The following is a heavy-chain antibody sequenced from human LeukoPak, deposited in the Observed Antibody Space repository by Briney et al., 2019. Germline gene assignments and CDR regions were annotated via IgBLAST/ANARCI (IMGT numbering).Heavy chain of an antibody. CDR3: ARFQQQVGFDY. CDR1: GGSISSYY. Sequence: LSLTCTVSGGSISSYYMSWIRQAPGKGLEWVSYISSSGSTIYYADSVKGRFTISRDNAKNSLYLQMNSLRAEDTAVYYCARFQQQVGFDYWGQGTLVTVSS. J-gene: IGHJ4*02. CDR2: ISSSGSTI. V-gene: IGHV3-11*01. D-gene: IGHD6-13*01.